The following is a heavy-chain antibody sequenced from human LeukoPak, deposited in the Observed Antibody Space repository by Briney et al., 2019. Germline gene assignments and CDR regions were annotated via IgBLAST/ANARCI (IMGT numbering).Heavy chain of an antibody. J-gene: IGHJ4*02. CDR3: ARASTVATYSPFDY. CDR1: GGSISSGGSY. V-gene: IGHV4-31*03. D-gene: IGHD5-12*01. Sequence: SETLSLTCTVSGGSISSGGSYWSWIRQHPGKGLEWIGYIYYSGSTYYNPSLKSRVTISVDTSKNQFSLKLSSVTAADTAVYYCARASTVATYSPFDYWGQGTLVTVSS. CDR2: IYYSGST.